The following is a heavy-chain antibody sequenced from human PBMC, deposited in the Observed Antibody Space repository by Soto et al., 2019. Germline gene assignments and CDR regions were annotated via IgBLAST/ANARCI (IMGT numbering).Heavy chain of an antibody. V-gene: IGHV3-23*01. J-gene: IGHJ4*02. Sequence: GGSLRLSCAASGFTFSSYSMSWVRQAPGKGLEWVSAISGSGGSTYYADSVKGRFTISRDNSKNTLYLQMNSLRAEDTAVYYCAKFEIVVDHFDYWGQGTLVTVS. CDR2: ISGSGGST. CDR1: GFTFSSYS. D-gene: IGHD3-22*01. CDR3: AKFEIVVDHFDY.